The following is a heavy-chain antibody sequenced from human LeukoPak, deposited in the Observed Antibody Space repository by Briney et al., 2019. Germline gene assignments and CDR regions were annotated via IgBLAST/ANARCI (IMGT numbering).Heavy chain of an antibody. Sequence: GGSLRLSCAASGFTFSSYGMHWVRQAPGKGLEWVAVIWYDGSDKYYADSVKGRFTISRDNSKNTLYLQMNSLRAEDTAVYYCARPHDFWSGYWSPLDYWGQGTLVTVSS. CDR2: IWYDGSDK. CDR1: GFTFSSYG. V-gene: IGHV3-33*01. CDR3: ARPHDFWSGYWSPLDY. J-gene: IGHJ4*02. D-gene: IGHD3-3*01.